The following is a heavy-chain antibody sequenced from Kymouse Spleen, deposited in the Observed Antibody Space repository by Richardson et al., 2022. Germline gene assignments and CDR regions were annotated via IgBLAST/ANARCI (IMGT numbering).Heavy chain of an antibody. V-gene: IGHV3-13*01. CDR1: GFTFSSYD. CDR2: IGTAGDT. J-gene: IGHJ6*02. D-gene: IGHD3-10*01. CDR3: ARGGVWFGELLSLYYYYYGMDV. Sequence: EVQLVESGGGLVQPGGSLRLSCAASGFTFSSYDMHWVRQATGKGLEWVSAIGTAGDTYYPGSVKGRFTISRENAKNSLYLQMNSLRAGDTAVYYCARGGVWFGELLSLYYYYYGMDVWGQGTTVTVSS.